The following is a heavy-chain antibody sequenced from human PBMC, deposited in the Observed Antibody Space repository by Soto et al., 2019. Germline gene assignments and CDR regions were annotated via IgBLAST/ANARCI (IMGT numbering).Heavy chain of an antibody. J-gene: IGHJ2*01. CDR1: GGSVNSYY. V-gene: IGHV4-59*02. D-gene: IGHD2-21*02. CDR3: ARVAVSYCGGDCPYFDL. CDR2: IFYSGSN. Sequence: QVQLQESGPGLVRPSETLSLICSVSGGSVNSYYWSWIRQPPGKGLEWIGYIFYSGSNNYNPSLKSRVTMSVDMSKNQFSLSLRSATAAYTAVYYCARVAVSYCGGDCPYFDLWGRGTLVTVSS.